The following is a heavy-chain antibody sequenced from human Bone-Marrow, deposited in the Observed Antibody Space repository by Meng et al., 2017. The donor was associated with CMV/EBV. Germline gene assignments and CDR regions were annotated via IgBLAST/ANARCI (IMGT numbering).Heavy chain of an antibody. V-gene: IGHV3-30*02. CDR3: ASTEYYYYYGMDV. J-gene: IGHJ6*01. CDR1: GFTFKNYG. D-gene: IGHD1-1*01. CDR2: IRYDGDDE. Sequence: GGSLRLSCAASGFTFKNYGMHWVRQAPGKGLEWVALIRYDGDDEHYTDSVKGRFTISRDYSKSTLYLQMTSLRDEDTAVYYCASTEYYYYYGMDVWGQGTTVTVSS.